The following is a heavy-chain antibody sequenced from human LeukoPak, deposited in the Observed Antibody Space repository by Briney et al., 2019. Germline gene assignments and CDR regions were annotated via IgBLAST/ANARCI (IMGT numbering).Heavy chain of an antibody. Sequence: QPGRSLRLSCAASGFTFSAYAMHWVRQAPGKGPEWVAVISYDGSNKYYADSVKGRFTISGDKSKDTLYLQMNSLRPEDTAVYYCARGPGPIAGAKNPFDIWGQGTMVTVSS. CDR2: ISYDGSNK. V-gene: IGHV3-30*01. D-gene: IGHD1-26*01. CDR3: ARGPGPIAGAKNPFDI. J-gene: IGHJ3*02. CDR1: GFTFSAYA.